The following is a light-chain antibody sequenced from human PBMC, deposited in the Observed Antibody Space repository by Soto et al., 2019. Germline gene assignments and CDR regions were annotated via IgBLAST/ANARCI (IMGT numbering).Light chain of an antibody. Sequence: EIVMTQSPATLSVSPGERATLSCRASQSVNHNLAWYQQKPGQAPRLLFYGSSIRATGVPARFSGSGSGTDFTLTISSLQSEDFAIYYCQQSNNLPYTFGQGTKLEIK. CDR1: QSVNHN. V-gene: IGKV3-15*01. CDR3: QQSNNLPYT. J-gene: IGKJ2*01. CDR2: GSS.